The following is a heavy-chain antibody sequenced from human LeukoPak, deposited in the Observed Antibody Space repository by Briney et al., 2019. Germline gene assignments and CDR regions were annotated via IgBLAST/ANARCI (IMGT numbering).Heavy chain of an antibody. CDR2: INHSGST. V-gene: IGHV4-34*01. D-gene: IGHD3-10*01. CDR3: ARTRYYYNSRSYGAPYYFDY. Sequence: PSETLSLTCAVYGGSFSGYYWSCIRQPPRKGLEWIGEINHSGSTNYNPSLKSRATISVDTSKNQFSLKLSSVTAADTAVYYCARTRYYYNSRSYGAPYYFDYWGQGTLVTVSS. CDR1: GGSFSGYY. J-gene: IGHJ4*02.